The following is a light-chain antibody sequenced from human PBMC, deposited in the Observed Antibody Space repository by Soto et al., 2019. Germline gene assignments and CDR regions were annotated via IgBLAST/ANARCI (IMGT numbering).Light chain of an antibody. CDR2: GAS. V-gene: IGKV3-20*01. CDR1: QSVSNY. Sequence: EIVLTQSPGTLSLSPGERATLSCRASQSVSNYLAWYQRKPGQAPRLLIYGASSRATGIPDRFSCSGSGTDFTLTISRLEPEDFAVYYCHQYGGSPQTFGQGTKVQIQ. J-gene: IGKJ1*01. CDR3: HQYGGSPQT.